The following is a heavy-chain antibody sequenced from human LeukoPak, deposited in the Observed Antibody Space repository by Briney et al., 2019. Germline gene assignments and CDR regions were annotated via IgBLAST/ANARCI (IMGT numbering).Heavy chain of an antibody. Sequence: VASVKVFCTASGYTFTNYTINWVRLAPGRGLEWMGWIDTNTGNPTYAQGFTGRFVFSLDTSVTTTFLQISSLKAEDTAVYFCTRGRDTTGYFVYWGQGTLVTVSS. CDR2: IDTNTGNP. CDR1: GYTFTNYT. D-gene: IGHD3-22*01. V-gene: IGHV7-4-1*02. J-gene: IGHJ4*02. CDR3: TRGRDTTGYFVY.